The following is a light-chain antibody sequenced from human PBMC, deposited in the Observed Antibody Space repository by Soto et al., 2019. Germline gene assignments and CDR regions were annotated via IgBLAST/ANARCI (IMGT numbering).Light chain of an antibody. CDR1: SSDVGGYNY. J-gene: IGLJ2*01. CDR2: EFS. CDR3: SSYTRTTLMV. Sequence: QSALTQPASVSGSPGQSITISCTGSSSDVGGYNYVSWYQQHPGKAPKLMMYEFSNRPSGASNPYSGSNSGNTASLTISGRQAEDEDDYDCSSYTRTTLMVFGTGTKLTVL. V-gene: IGLV2-14*01.